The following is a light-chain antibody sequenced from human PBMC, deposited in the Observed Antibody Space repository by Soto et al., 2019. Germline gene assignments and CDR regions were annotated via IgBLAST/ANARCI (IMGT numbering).Light chain of an antibody. V-gene: IGLV2-23*02. J-gene: IGLJ1*01. Sequence: QSVLTQPASVSGSPGQSITISCTGTSSDVGSYNLVSWYQQHPGKAPKLMIYEVSKRPSGVSNRFSGSKSGNTASLTISGLQAEDEADYYCCSYAGSSTFYDSGT. CDR2: EVS. CDR3: CSYAGSSTFYD. CDR1: SSDVGSYNL.